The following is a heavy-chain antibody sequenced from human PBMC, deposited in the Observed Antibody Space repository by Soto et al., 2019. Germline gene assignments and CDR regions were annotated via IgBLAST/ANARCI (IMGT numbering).Heavy chain of an antibody. J-gene: IGHJ5*02. CDR2: IGTAGDP. CDR3: ARGVRQYDSSGYPYNWFDP. Sequence: GGSLSLSCAASGFTFSSYDMHWVRQATGKGLEWVSAIGTAGDPYYPGSVKGRFTISRENAKNSLYLQMNSLRAGDTAVYYCARGVRQYDSSGYPYNWFDPWGQGTMVTVYS. V-gene: IGHV3-13*05. CDR1: GFTFSSYD. D-gene: IGHD3-22*01.